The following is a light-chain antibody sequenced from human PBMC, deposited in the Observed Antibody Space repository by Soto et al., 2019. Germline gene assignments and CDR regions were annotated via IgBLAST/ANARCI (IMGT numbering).Light chain of an antibody. CDR1: SSDVGYYNY. Sequence: QSALTQPASVSGSPGQSITISCTGTSSDVGYYNYVSWYQQHPGKAPKLMIYDVRNRPSGVSNRFSGSKSGNTASLTISGLQAEDEADDYCSSYTSSSTYVFGTGTKLTV. CDR2: DVR. V-gene: IGLV2-14*03. CDR3: SSYTSSSTYV. J-gene: IGLJ1*01.